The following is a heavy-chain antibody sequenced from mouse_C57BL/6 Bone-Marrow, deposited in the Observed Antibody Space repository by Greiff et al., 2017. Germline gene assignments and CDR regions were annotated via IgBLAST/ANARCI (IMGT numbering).Heavy chain of an antibody. V-gene: IGHV1-82*01. CDR1: GYAFSSSW. Sequence: QVQLQQSGPELVKPGASVKISCKASGYAFSSSWMNWVKQRPGQGLEWIGRIYPGDGDTNYNGKFKGKATLTADKSSSTAYMQLSSLTSVDSAFYFCARGDYYGSSYGGGFAYWGQGTLVTVSA. D-gene: IGHD1-1*01. CDR2: IYPGDGDT. J-gene: IGHJ3*01. CDR3: ARGDYYGSSYGGGFAY.